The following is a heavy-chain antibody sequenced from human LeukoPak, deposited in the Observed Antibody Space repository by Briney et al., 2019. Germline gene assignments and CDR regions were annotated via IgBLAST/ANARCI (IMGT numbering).Heavy chain of an antibody. J-gene: IGHJ6*03. CDR3: AKGQWLGGYYYYYMDV. Sequence: PGGSLRLSCAASGFTFSSYGMSWVRQAPGKGLEWVSAISGSGGSTYYADSVKGRFTISRDNSKNTLYLQMNSLRAEDTAVYYCAKGQWLGGYYYYYMDVWGKGTTVTISS. V-gene: IGHV3-23*01. CDR2: ISGSGGST. D-gene: IGHD6-19*01. CDR1: GFTFSSYG.